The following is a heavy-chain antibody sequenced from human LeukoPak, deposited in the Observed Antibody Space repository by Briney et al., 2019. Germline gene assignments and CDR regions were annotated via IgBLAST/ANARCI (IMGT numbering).Heavy chain of an antibody. D-gene: IGHD6-19*01. CDR3: AKRYSSGWHLGAFDI. J-gene: IGHJ3*02. CDR1: GFTFSSYG. CDR2: ISYDGSNK. V-gene: IGHV3-30*18. Sequence: PGGSLRLSCAASGFTFSSYGMHWVRQAPGKGLEWVAVISYDGSNKYYADSVKGRFTISRDNSKNTLYLQMNSLRAEDTAVYYCAKRYSSGWHLGAFDIWGQGTMVTVSS.